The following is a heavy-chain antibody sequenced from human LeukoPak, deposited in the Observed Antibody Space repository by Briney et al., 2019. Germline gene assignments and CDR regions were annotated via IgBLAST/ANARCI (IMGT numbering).Heavy chain of an antibody. CDR3: ARELAAAGTGPFDY. D-gene: IGHD6-13*01. Sequence: ASVKVSCKASGYTFTNYGISWVRQARGQGLEWMGWISAYNGNTNYAQKLQGRVTMTTDTSTSTAYMELRSLRSDDTAVYYCARELAAAGTGPFDYWGQGTLVTVSS. CDR2: ISAYNGNT. CDR1: GYTFTNYG. J-gene: IGHJ4*02. V-gene: IGHV1-18*01.